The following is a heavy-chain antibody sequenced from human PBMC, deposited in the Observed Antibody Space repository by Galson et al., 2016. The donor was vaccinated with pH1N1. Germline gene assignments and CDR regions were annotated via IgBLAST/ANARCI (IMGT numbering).Heavy chain of an antibody. CDR3: ARDHQQSLDY. V-gene: IGHV3-33*01. Sequence: DYADSVKGRFTISRDNSKNTLYLQMNSLRAEDTAIYYCARDHQQSLDYWGQGTLVTVSS. D-gene: IGHD4-11*01. J-gene: IGHJ4*02.